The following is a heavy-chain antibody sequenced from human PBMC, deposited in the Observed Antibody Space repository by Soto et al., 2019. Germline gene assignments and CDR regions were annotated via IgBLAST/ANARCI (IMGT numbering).Heavy chain of an antibody. J-gene: IGHJ4*02. D-gene: IGHD3-10*01. Sequence: EVQLVESGGALVQSGGSLRLSCAASGFSFNKYWMHWVRQVPGKGLMWISRTNWEESDVSYADSVKGRFTISRDNAKNTLYLQMHSLRDDDTAVYFCARAGGDYVGSGRDHGAYFDCWGKGTLVTVSS. CDR1: GFSFNKYW. V-gene: IGHV3-74*03. CDR3: ARAGGDYVGSGRDHGAYFDC. CDR2: TNWEESDV.